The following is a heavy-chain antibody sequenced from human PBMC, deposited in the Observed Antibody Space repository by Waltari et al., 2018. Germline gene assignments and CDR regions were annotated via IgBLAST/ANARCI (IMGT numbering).Heavy chain of an antibody. D-gene: IGHD5-18*01. CDR1: GGSISSSSYY. Sequence: QLQLQESGPGLVKPSETLSLTCPVSGGSISSSSYYWGWIRQPPGKGLEWIGSIYYSGSTYYNPSLKSRVTISVDTSKNQFSLKLSSVTAADTAVYYCARRHTAMALYYFDYWGQGTLVTVSS. CDR2: IYYSGST. V-gene: IGHV4-39*01. CDR3: ARRHTAMALYYFDY. J-gene: IGHJ4*02.